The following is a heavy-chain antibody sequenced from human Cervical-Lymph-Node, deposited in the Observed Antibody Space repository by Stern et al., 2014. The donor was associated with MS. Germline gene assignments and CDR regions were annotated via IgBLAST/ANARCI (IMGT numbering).Heavy chain of an antibody. CDR1: GDSVSSNSAG. V-gene: IGHV6-1*01. CDR3: ARDLAPYSSSPNEFDY. CDR2: TYYRSRWWN. Sequence: QVQLVESGPGLVKPSQTLSLTCAISGDSVSSNSAGWNWIRQSPSRGLEWLGRTYYRSRWWNDYAVSVKSRITISPDTSKNQFSLQLNSVTPEDTAVYYCARDLAPYSSSPNEFDYWGQGTLVTVSS. J-gene: IGHJ4*02. D-gene: IGHD6-6*01.